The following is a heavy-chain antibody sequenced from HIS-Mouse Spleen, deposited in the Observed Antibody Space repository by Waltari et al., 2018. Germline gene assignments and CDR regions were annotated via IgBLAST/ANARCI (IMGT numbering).Heavy chain of an antibody. CDR1: GFTFSSYG. D-gene: IGHD1-1*01. J-gene: IGHJ3*02. CDR2: ISYDGSNK. CDR3: AKGGTGTTFAFDI. V-gene: IGHV3-30*18. Sequence: QVQLVESGGGVVQPGRSLGLSCAASGFTFSSYGMHWVRQAPGKGLEWVAVISYDGSNKYYADSVKGRFTISRDNSKNTLYLQMNSLRAEDTAVYYCAKGGTGTTFAFDIWGQGTMVTVSS.